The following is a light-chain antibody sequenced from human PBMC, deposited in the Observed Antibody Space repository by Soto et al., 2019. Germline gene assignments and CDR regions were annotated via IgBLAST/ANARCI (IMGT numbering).Light chain of an antibody. CDR2: DVT. CDR1: SSDVGLYDY. J-gene: IGLJ1*01. V-gene: IGLV2-11*01. Sequence: QSALTQPRSVSGSPGQSVTISCTGTSSDVGLYDYVSWYQQHPGRAPKLMIYDVTKRPSGVPDRFSGSKSSNTASLTISGLQADDEADYYCCSYAGNYLYVFGTGTKLTVL. CDR3: CSYAGNYLYV.